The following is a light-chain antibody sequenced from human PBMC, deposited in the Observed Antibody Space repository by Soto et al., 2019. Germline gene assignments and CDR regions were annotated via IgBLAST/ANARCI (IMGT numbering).Light chain of an antibody. CDR2: GAS. Sequence: ALRMTQSPSSFSASTGDRVTITCRASQGISSYLTWYQQKPGKAPKLLIYGASTLQGGVPSRFSGSGSGTDFTLTITSLQSEDFATYYCQQYYTYPITFGQGTRLEI. J-gene: IGKJ5*01. V-gene: IGKV1-8*01. CDR3: QQYYTYPIT. CDR1: QGISSY.